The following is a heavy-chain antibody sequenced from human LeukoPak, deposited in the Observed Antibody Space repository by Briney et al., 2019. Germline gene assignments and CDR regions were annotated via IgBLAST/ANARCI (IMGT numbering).Heavy chain of an antibody. D-gene: IGHD6-19*01. V-gene: IGHV1-46*01. CDR3: ASASYSSGWYGHYYGMYV. CDR2: INPSGGST. J-gene: IGHJ6*02. CDR1: GYTFTSYY. Sequence: GASVKVSCKASGYTFTSYYMHWVRQAPGQGLEWMGIINPSGGSTSYAQKFQGRVTMTRDTSTSTVYMELSSLRSEDTAVYYCASASYSSGWYGHYYGMYVWGQGTTVTVSS.